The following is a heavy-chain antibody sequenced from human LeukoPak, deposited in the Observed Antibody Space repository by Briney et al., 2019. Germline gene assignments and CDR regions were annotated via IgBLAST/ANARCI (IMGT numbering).Heavy chain of an antibody. Sequence: SETLSLTCTVSGGSISSSSYYWGWIRQPPGEGLEWIGSIYYSGSTYYNPSLKSRVTISVDTSKNQFSLKLSSVTAADTAVYYCAMVTPNYYYGMDIWGQGTTVTVSS. J-gene: IGHJ6*02. CDR2: IYYSGST. D-gene: IGHD4-23*01. CDR1: GGSISSSSYY. CDR3: AMVTPNYYYGMDI. V-gene: IGHV4-39*01.